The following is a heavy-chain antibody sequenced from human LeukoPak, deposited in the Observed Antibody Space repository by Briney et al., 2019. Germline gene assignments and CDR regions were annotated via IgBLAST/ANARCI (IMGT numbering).Heavy chain of an antibody. CDR2: ISYDGSNK. D-gene: IGHD2-2*01. V-gene: IGHV3-30*18. Sequence: GRSLRLSCAASGFTFSSYGMHWVRQAPGKGLEWVAVISYDGSNKYYADSVKGRFTISRDNSKNTLYLQMNSLRAEDTAVYYCAKDLAYCSTTRCHQGAGDPWGQGTLVTVSS. J-gene: IGHJ5*02. CDR1: GFTFSSYG. CDR3: AKDLAYCSTTRCHQGAGDP.